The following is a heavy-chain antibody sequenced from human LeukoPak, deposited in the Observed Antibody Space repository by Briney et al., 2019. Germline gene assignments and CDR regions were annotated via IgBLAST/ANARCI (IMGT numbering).Heavy chain of an antibody. D-gene: IGHD1-26*01. CDR1: GGSFSGYY. J-gene: IGHJ4*02. CDR3: ARGLSIVGADCAFDY. V-gene: IGHV4-34*01. Sequence: PSETLSLTCAVYGGSFSGYYWSWIRQPPGKGLEWIGEINHSGSTNYNPSLKSRVTISVDTSKNQFSLKLSSVTAADTAVYYCARGLSIVGADCAFDYWGQGTLVTVSS. CDR2: INHSGST.